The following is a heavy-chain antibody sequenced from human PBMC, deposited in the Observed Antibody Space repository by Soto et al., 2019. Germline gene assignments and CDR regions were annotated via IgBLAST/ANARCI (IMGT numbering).Heavy chain of an antibody. CDR1: GYTFISYG. V-gene: IGHV1-18*01. CDR3: ARDLDDFVWGSYPSPDSFDI. Sequence: QVKLVQSGAEVKKPGASVKVSCKASGYTFISYGISWVRQAPGQGLEWMGWISAYNGNTKYAQKLQGRVTMTKDTSTRTAYMELRSLRSDDTAVYYCARDLDDFVWGSYPSPDSFDIWGQGTMVTVSS. D-gene: IGHD3-16*02. J-gene: IGHJ3*02. CDR2: ISAYNGNT.